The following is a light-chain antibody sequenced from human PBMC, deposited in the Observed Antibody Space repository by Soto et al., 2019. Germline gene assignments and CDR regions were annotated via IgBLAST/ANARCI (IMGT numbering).Light chain of an antibody. CDR2: AAS. Sequence: DIQMTQSPSSLSASVGDRVTITCRASQSISSYLDWYQQKPGKAPKLLIYAASSFPSSVPSRFSSGGSGTYFTLTISSLDAEGVAAYYRQQSYCTPFAFGQGTQVDIK. J-gene: IGKJ1*01. CDR3: QQSYCTPFA. CDR1: QSISSY. V-gene: IGKV1-39*01.